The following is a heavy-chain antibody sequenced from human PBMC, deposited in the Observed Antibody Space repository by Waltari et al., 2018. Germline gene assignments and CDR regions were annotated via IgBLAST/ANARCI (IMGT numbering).Heavy chain of an antibody. V-gene: IGHV3-30*01. D-gene: IGHD6-19*01. CDR1: GFTFSSYA. CDR3: TREAVAGKTHKPFDY. J-gene: IGHJ4*02. CDR2: ISYDGSNK. Sequence: GFTFSSYAMHWVRQAPGKGLEWVAVISYDGSNKYYADSVTGRFTISRDNSKNTLYLQMNSLRAEDTAVYYCTREAVAGKTHKPFDYWGQGTLVTVSS.